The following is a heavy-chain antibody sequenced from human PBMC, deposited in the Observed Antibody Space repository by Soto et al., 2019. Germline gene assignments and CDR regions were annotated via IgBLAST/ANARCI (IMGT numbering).Heavy chain of an antibody. CDR1: GGSISSYY. CDR2: IYYSGST. J-gene: IGHJ4*02. V-gene: IGHV4-59*08. CDR3: ASSAVVVPAAQFDY. Sequence: SETLSLTCTVSGGSISSYYWSWIRQPPGKGLEWIGYIYYSGSTNYNPSLKSRVTISVDTSKNQFSLKLSSVTAADTAVYYCASSAVVVPAAQFDYWGQGTLVTVSS. D-gene: IGHD2-2*01.